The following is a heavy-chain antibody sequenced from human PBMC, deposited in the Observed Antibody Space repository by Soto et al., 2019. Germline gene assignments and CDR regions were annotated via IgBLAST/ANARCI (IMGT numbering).Heavy chain of an antibody. J-gene: IGHJ6*03. CDR1: GGSISSSSYF. V-gene: IGHV4-39*01. D-gene: IGHD2-15*01. CDR2: INYSGST. CDR3: AIFVLSMSCSDGRGYWGSCYYYYYMDV. Sequence: PLETLSLTCTVSGGSISSSSYFWGWIRQPQKKGTERIGRINYSGSTYYNTYIKSRATISVTTNKKQFYLKLSSVTDADTAVYKFAIFVLSMSCSDGRGYWGSCYYYYYMDVWGKGTTVTVSS.